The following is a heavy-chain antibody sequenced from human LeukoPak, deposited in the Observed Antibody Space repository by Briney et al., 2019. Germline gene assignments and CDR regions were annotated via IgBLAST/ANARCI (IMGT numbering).Heavy chain of an antibody. CDR2: IIPIFSTA. D-gene: IGHD6-13*01. Sequence: ASVKVSCKASGGTFSSYAISWVRQAPGQGLEWMGGIIPIFSTANYAQKFQGRVTITADESTSTAYMELSSLRSEDTAVYYCARPGGIAAAGTSELLYWGQGTLVTVSS. CDR3: ARPGGIAAAGTSELLY. CDR1: GGTFSSYA. J-gene: IGHJ4*02. V-gene: IGHV1-69*13.